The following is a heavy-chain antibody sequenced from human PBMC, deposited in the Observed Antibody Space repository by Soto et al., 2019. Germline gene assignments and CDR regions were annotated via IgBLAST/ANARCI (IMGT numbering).Heavy chain of an antibody. Sequence: GASVKVSCKASGYTFTNYGISWVRQAPGQGLEWMGWISPHNGNTNYAQKLQGRVTMTTDTSTSTAYMELSSLRSEDTAVYYCAREIIVVVPAPSHWFDPWGQGTLVTVSS. D-gene: IGHD2-2*01. V-gene: IGHV1-18*01. CDR2: ISPHNGNT. CDR3: AREIIVVVPAPSHWFDP. CDR1: GYTFTNYG. J-gene: IGHJ5*02.